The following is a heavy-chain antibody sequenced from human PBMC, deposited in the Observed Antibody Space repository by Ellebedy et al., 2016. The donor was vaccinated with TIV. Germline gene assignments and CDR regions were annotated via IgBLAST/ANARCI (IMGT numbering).Heavy chain of an antibody. J-gene: IGHJ6*01. CDR3: VKDIVPTTNYYYGLDV. Sequence: GGSLRLXXSASGFTFSRHTMYWVRQPPGKGLEYVPGINSNGGSTYYADSVQGKFTISRDNFKNTLFLQMSSLRAEDTAVYYCVKDIVPTTNYYYGLDVWGQGTTITVSS. V-gene: IGHV3-64D*06. CDR1: GFTFSRHT. D-gene: IGHD2-8*01. CDR2: INSNGGST.